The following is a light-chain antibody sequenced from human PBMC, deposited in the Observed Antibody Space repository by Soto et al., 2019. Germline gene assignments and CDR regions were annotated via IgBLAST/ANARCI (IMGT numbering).Light chain of an antibody. V-gene: IGLV3-10*01. Sequence: SYELTQPPSVSVSPGQTARITCSGDALPTRFAHWYKQKAGHAPVQVIYEDNKRPSGIPERFSGSSSGTVATLVISEAQVEDEGDYYSFSPDNSGNLGVFGPGTKVTVL. CDR1: ALPTRF. CDR3: FSPDNSGNLGV. CDR2: EDN. J-gene: IGLJ1*01.